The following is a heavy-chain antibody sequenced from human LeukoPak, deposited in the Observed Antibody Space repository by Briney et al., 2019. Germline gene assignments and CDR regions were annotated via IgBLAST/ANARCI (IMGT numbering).Heavy chain of an antibody. V-gene: IGHV4-34*01. CDR1: GGSCSGYY. Sequence: SEALSLTCTGYGGSCSGYYWSWLRQAPGKGLEWLGEINHSGSTNYNPSLKRRVTISVDTSKNQFSLKLSSVTAADTAVYYCARRGDYDILTGYYWEPFDYWGQGTLVTVSS. J-gene: IGHJ4*02. D-gene: IGHD3-9*01. CDR3: ARRGDYDILTGYYWEPFDY. CDR2: INHSGST.